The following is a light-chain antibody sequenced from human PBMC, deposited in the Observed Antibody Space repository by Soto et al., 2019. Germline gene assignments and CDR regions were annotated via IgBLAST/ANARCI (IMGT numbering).Light chain of an antibody. Sequence: QSVLTQPPSASGAPGQRVTISCSGSASNIGRDPVNWYQQVPGTAPKLLIYENNHRPSGVPDRFSGSKSGTSASLVISGLQSEDEAEYFCAGWDGSVKGFVFGMGIKV. CDR1: ASNIGRDP. V-gene: IGLV1-44*01. CDR2: ENN. J-gene: IGLJ1*01. CDR3: AGWDGSVKGFV.